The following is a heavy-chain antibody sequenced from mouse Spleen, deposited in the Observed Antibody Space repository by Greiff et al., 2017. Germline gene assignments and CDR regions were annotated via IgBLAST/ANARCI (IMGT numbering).Heavy chain of an antibody. V-gene: IGHV1-81*01. J-gene: IGHJ3*01. CDR3: AREGYGNYERGFAY. CDR2: IYPRSGNT. D-gene: IGHD2-1*01. Sequence: VMLVESGAELARPGASVKLSCKASGYTFTSYGISWVKQRTGQGLEWIGEIYPRSGNTYYNEKFKGKATLTADKSSSTAYMELRSLTSEDSAVYFCAREGYGNYERGFAYWGQGTLVTVSA. CDR1: GYTFTSYG.